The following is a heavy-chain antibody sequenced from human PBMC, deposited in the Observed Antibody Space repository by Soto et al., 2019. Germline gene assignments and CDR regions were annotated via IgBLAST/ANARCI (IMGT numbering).Heavy chain of an antibody. CDR1: GGSITTYY. D-gene: IGHD3-10*01. J-gene: IGHJ4*02. Sequence: PSATLSLTFTVSGGSITTYYGSWIRQAPGKGLEWIGEIDQSGSTNENPFLKSRVTILVDTSKNQFSLKLGSVTAADAAVYNCARGVQGDAPDNHFFDSWSLGTPVTVS. CDR2: IDQSGST. V-gene: IGHV4-34*01. CDR3: ARGVQGDAPDNHFFDS.